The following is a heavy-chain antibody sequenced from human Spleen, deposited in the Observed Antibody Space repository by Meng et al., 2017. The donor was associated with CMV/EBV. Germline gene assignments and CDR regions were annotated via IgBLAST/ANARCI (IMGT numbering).Heavy chain of an antibody. J-gene: IGHJ6*02. CDR1: GYTFTSYG. V-gene: IGHV1-18*01. CDR2: ISAYNGNT. Sequence: ASVKVSCKASGYTFTSYGISWVRQAPGQGLEWMGWISAYNGNTNYAQKLQGRVTMTTDTSTSTAYMELRSLRSDDTAVYYCARDHRAGYGVFYYGLDVWGQGTTVTVSS. CDR3: ARDHRAGYGVFYYGLDV. D-gene: IGHD2-15*01.